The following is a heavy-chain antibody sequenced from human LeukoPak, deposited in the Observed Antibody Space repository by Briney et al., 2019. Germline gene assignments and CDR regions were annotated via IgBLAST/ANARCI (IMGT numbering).Heavy chain of an antibody. D-gene: IGHD2-21*01. J-gene: IGHJ4*02. CDR1: GFTFSSYG. Sequence: GGSLRLSCAAAGFTFSSYGMHWVRLAPGKGLEWVAGISHDGSNGYYADSVKGRLTTSRDNFKNTVYLQMNSLRGDDTAVYYCAKAEPPSSIVAAFPDYWGQGTSVTVSA. CDR3: AKAEPPSSIVAAFPDY. CDR2: ISHDGSNG. V-gene: IGHV3-30*18.